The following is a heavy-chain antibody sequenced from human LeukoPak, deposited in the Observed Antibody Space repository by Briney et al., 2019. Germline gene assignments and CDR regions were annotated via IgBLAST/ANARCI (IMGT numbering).Heavy chain of an antibody. V-gene: IGHV4-39*01. CDR3: ARLTYYDSGSYYFDS. D-gene: IGHD3-10*01. Sequence: PSETLSLTCTVSGGSISSSSYYWGWIRQRPGKGLEGIGSVYYSGSTYSNPSLRSRVTISVGTSKNQFSLKLSSVTAADTAVYYCARLTYYDSGSYYFDSWGQGTLVTVSS. CDR2: VYYSGST. J-gene: IGHJ4*02. CDR1: GGSISSSSYY.